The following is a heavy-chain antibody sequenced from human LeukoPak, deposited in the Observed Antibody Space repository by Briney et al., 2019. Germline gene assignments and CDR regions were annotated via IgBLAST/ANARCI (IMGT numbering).Heavy chain of an antibody. CDR3: ASSGYYYTRDY. CDR1: GYTFTSYY. CDR2: MNPNSGNT. J-gene: IGHJ4*02. D-gene: IGHD3-22*01. V-gene: IGHV1-8*01. Sequence: GAAAKVSSKASGYTFTSYYINWGRQATRQRLEWMVWMNPNSGNTGYEQKFQGRGTMTRNNSKSAAYMELSSLKSEDTAVYYCASSGYYYTRDYWGQGTLVTVSS.